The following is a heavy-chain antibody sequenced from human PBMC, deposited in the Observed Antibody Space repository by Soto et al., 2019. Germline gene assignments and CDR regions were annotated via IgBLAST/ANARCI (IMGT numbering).Heavy chain of an antibody. CDR1: GYAFTSYA. Sequence: ASVKVSCKASGYAFTSYAMHWVRQAPGQRLEWMGWINAGNGNTKYSQKFQGRVTITRDTSASTAYMELSSLRSEDTAVYYCARVFGSGEFDPWGQGTLVTVSS. J-gene: IGHJ5*02. CDR2: INAGNGNT. CDR3: ARVFGSGEFDP. D-gene: IGHD6-19*01. V-gene: IGHV1-3*01.